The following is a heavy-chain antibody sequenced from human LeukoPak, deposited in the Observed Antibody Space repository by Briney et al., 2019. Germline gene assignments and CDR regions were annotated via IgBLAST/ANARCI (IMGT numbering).Heavy chain of an antibody. CDR3: ARDLKRGLSSGYPVDY. Sequence: ASVKVSCKASGYTFTSYGISWVRQAPGQGLEWMGWISAYNGNTNYAQKLQGRVTMTTDTSTSTAYMELRSLRSDDTAVYYCARDLKRGLSSGYPVDYWGLGTLVTVSS. CDR1: GYTFTSYG. D-gene: IGHD3-22*01. CDR2: ISAYNGNT. V-gene: IGHV1-18*01. J-gene: IGHJ4*02.